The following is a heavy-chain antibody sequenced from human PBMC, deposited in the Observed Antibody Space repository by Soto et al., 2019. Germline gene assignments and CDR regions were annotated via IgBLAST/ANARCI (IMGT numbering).Heavy chain of an antibody. V-gene: IGHV1-3*01. J-gene: IGHJ4*02. CDR3: ARYDYVWGSYRPFDY. Sequence: SVKVSCKASAYTFTSYAMNWVRQAPGQRLEWMGWINAGNGNTKYSQKFQGRVTITRDTSASTAYMELSSLRSEDTAVYYCARYDYVWGSYRPFDYWGQGTLVTVSS. D-gene: IGHD3-16*02. CDR2: INAGNGNT. CDR1: AYTFTSYA.